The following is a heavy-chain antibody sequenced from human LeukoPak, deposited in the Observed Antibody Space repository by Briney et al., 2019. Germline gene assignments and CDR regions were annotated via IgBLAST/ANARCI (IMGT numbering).Heavy chain of an antibody. D-gene: IGHD3-16*01. CDR1: GYTLTGYY. J-gene: IGHJ4*02. CDR2: INPKSGGT. V-gene: IGHV1-2*04. Sequence: ASVKVSCKASGYTLTGYYMHWVRQATGQGLEWMGWINPKSGGTNCAQKFQGWVTMTRDTSISTAYMELSRLRSDDTAVYYCASGSGSYDFDYWGQGTLVTVSS. CDR3: ASGSGSYDFDY.